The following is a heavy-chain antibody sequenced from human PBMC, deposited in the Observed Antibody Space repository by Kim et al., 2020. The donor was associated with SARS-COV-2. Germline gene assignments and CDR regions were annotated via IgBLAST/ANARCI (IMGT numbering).Heavy chain of an antibody. V-gene: IGHV3-9*01. CDR3: AKDSGYSGYGSIGGWFDP. CDR1: GFTFDDYA. D-gene: IGHD5-12*01. CDR2: ISWNSGSI. Sequence: GGSLRLSCAASGFTFDDYAMHWVRQAPGKGLEWVSGISWNSGSIGYADSVKGRFTISRDNAKNSLYLQMNSLRAEDTALYYCAKDSGYSGYGSIGGWFDPWGQGTLVTVSS. J-gene: IGHJ5*02.